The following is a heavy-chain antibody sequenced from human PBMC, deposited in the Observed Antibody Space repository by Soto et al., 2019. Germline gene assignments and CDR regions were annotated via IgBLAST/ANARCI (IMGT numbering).Heavy chain of an antibody. D-gene: IGHD1-26*01. V-gene: IGHV4-59*01. J-gene: IGHJ6*02. CDR1: GGSIRSYY. Sequence: SETLSLTCTVSGGSIRSYYWSWIRQPPGKGLEWIGYIYYSGSTNYNPSLKSRVTISVDTSKNQFSLKLSSVTAADTAVYYCARERRGPTYYYYYYGMDVWGQGTTVTVSS. CDR3: ARERRGPTYYYYYYGMDV. CDR2: IYYSGST.